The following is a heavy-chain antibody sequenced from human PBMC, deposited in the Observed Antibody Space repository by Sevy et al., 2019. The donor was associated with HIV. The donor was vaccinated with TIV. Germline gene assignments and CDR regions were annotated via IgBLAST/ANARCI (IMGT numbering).Heavy chain of an antibody. CDR3: VSLFLSYRSGWSYFDY. CDR2: IFSSGST. D-gene: IGHD6-19*01. V-gene: IGHV3-66*02. J-gene: IGHJ4*02. CDR1: GFTVNDKY. Sequence: GSSLRLSCAISGFTVNDKYIIWVRQAPGKGLEWVSVIFSSGSTYYADSAKGRFTISRDNSKNTVYLQMNSVRAEDTAVYYCVSLFLSYRSGWSYFDYWGQGTLVTVSS.